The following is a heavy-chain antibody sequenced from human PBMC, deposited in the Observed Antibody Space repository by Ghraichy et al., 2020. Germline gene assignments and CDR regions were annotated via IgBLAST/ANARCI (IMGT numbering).Heavy chain of an antibody. J-gene: IGHJ4*02. CDR1: GFTFSSYS. V-gene: IGHV3-21*01. D-gene: IGHD6-13*01. Sequence: GGSLRLSCAASGFTFSSYSMNWVRQAPGKGLEWVSSISSSSSYIYYADSVKGRFTISRDNAKNSLYLQMNSLRAEDTAVYYCARDQGFSTVFDYWGQGTLVTVSS. CDR2: ISSSSSYI. CDR3: ARDQGFSTVFDY.